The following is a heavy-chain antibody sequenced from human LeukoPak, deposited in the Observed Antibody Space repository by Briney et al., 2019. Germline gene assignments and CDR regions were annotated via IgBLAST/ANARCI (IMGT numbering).Heavy chain of an antibody. J-gene: IGHJ4*02. Sequence: PGGSLRLSCAASGLTFNRYWMHWVRQVPGKGLVWVSRINSDGSSTTYADSVKGRFTISRDNARNTLYLQMNSLRAEDTAVYYCARGRGTIYMFDYWGQGTLLTVSS. D-gene: IGHD2/OR15-2a*01. CDR1: GLTFNRYW. CDR2: INSDGSST. CDR3: ARGRGTIYMFDY. V-gene: IGHV3-74*01.